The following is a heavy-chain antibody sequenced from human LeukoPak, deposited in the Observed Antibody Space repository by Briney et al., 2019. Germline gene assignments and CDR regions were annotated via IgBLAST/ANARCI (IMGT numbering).Heavy chain of an antibody. Sequence: SETLSLTCTVSGGSISSSSYYWGWIRQPPGTGLEWIGSIYYSGSTYYNPSLKSRVTISVDTSKNQFSLKLSSVTAADTAVYYCARTRQWNDSSGYGVCAFDIWGQGTTVTVSS. J-gene: IGHJ3*02. CDR3: ARTRQWNDSSGYGVCAFDI. D-gene: IGHD3-22*01. V-gene: IGHV4-39*01. CDR2: IYYSGST. CDR1: GGSISSSSYY.